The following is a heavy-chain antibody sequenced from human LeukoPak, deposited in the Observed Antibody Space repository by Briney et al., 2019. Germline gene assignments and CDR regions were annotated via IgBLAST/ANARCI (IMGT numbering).Heavy chain of an antibody. Sequence: KPSETLSLTCTVSGGSISSYYWSWIRQPPGKGLDWIGCISYSGSTNYNPSLKSRVTISVDTSKNQFSLKLSSVTAADTAVYYCAGDFGGDLGGYWGQGTLVTVSS. CDR1: GGSISSYY. D-gene: IGHD4-17*01. J-gene: IGHJ4*02. V-gene: IGHV4-59*12. CDR3: AGDFGGDLGGY. CDR2: ISYSGST.